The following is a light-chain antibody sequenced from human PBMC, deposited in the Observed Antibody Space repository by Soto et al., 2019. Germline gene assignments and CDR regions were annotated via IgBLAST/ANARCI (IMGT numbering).Light chain of an antibody. CDR3: AAWDDSLNGVHG. CDR2: SNN. Sequence: QPVLTQPPSASGTPGQRVTISCSGSSSNIGSNTVNWYQQLPGTAPKLLIYSNNQRPSGVPDRFSGSKSGTSASLAISGLQSEDEADYYCAAWDDSLNGVHGFGTGTKVTVL. CDR1: SSNIGSNT. V-gene: IGLV1-44*01. J-gene: IGLJ1*01.